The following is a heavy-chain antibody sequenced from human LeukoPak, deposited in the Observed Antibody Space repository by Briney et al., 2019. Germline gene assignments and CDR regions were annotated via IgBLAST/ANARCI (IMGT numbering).Heavy chain of an antibody. J-gene: IGHJ4*02. CDR1: GGSVSSGIYY. Sequence: SETLSLTCTVSGGSVSSGIYYWSWVRQPPGKGLEWIGYIYYSGITNYNPSLKSRVTISVDTSKNQFSLNLSSVTAADTAVYYSARVRLDNSGWYYLDFWGQGTLVTVSS. D-gene: IGHD6-19*01. CDR2: IYYSGIT. CDR3: ARVRLDNSGWYYLDF. V-gene: IGHV4-61*01.